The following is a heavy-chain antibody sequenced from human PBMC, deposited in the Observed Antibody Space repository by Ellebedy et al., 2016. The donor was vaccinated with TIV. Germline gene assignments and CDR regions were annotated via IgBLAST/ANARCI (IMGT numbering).Heavy chain of an antibody. CDR2: NNGDGSNI. Sequence: GESLKISCAASGFTFSSSWADLVRPVPGKGLVWVARNNGDGSNIGYADYVKGRFTISRDNAKNSVYLQMNRLSDEDTAVYYCARDRGTSWVEFDYWGQGTLVTVSS. J-gene: IGHJ4*02. CDR3: ARDRGTSWVEFDY. CDR1: GFTFSSSW. V-gene: IGHV3-74*01. D-gene: IGHD6-13*01.